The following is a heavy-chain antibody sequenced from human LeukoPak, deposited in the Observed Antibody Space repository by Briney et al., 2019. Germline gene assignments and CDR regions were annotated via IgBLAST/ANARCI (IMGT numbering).Heavy chain of an antibody. CDR2: VYNSGNA. J-gene: IGHJ6*03. CDR1: GVSISSSSDY. CDR3: ARSKSEYMDV. Sequence: SETLSLTCTVSGVSISSSSDYWGWIRQPPGKGLEWIGHVYNSGNAYYNLSLKSRVTISIGTSKNQFSLKLRSVTGADTAIYYCARSKSEYMDVWGRGTTVTISS. V-gene: IGHV4-39*01. D-gene: IGHD1-14*01.